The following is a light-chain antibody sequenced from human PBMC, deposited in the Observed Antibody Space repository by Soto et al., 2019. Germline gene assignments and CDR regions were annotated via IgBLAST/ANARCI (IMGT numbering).Light chain of an antibody. J-gene: IGKJ4*01. Sequence: DIQMTQSPSTLSASVGDRVTITCRASQSISSWLAWYQQKPGKAPKVLIYKASSLESGVPSRFSGSGSGTEFTLTISGLQPDDLATYFCQQYNSHPLSFGGGTKVQIK. CDR1: QSISSW. V-gene: IGKV1-5*03. CDR2: KAS. CDR3: QQYNSHPLS.